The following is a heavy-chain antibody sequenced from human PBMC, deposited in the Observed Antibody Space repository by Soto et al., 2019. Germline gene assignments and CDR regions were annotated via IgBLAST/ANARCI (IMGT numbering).Heavy chain of an antibody. V-gene: IGHV4-59*01. D-gene: IGHD3-9*01. CDR3: ARSISGPYDFDF. CDR1: GGSISSYY. Sequence: SETLSLTCTLSGGSISSYYLSWVRQPQGKGLEWVGYMYYSGSTNYNPSPKTGSTISVDTSKNQLSLKLSSVTAAATDLYYCARSISGPYDFDFWGQGTLVTVSS. J-gene: IGHJ4*02. CDR2: MYYSGST.